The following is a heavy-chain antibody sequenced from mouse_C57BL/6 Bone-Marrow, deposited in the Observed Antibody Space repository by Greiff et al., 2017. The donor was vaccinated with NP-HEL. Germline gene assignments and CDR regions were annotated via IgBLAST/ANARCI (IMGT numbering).Heavy chain of an antibody. D-gene: IGHD2-4*01. J-gene: IGHJ3*01. Sequence: VQLQQPGAELVMPGASVKLSCKASSYTFTSYWMHWVKQRPGQGLEWIGEIDPSDSYTNYNQKFKGKSTLTVDKSSSTAYMQLSSLTSEDSAVYYCAREDYDGFAYWGQGTLVTVSA. V-gene: IGHV1-69*01. CDR1: SYTFTSYW. CDR3: AREDYDGFAY. CDR2: IDPSDSYT.